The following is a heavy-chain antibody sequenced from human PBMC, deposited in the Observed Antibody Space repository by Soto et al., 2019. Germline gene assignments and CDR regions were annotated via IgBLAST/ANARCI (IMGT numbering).Heavy chain of an antibody. CDR2: IYYSGST. Sequence: PSETLSLTCTFSGGSISSSSYYWGWIRQPPGKGLEWIGSIYYSGSTFYNPSLKSRVTISVDTSKNQFSLKLSSVTAADTAVYYCARSWSGYNPIDYWGQGTLVTVSS. J-gene: IGHJ4*01. D-gene: IGHD5-12*01. V-gene: IGHV4-39*01. CDR1: GGSISSSSYY. CDR3: ARSWSGYNPIDY.